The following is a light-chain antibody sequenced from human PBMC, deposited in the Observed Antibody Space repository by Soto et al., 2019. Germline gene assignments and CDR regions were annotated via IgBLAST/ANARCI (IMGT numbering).Light chain of an antibody. J-gene: IGKJ1*01. CDR3: QKYGSTPVT. Sequence: VLTQSPATLSVSQGERAPLSCRASQNIKTNLAWYQHKPGQAPRLLIYGAFTGATGVPARFSGSGSGTDFILTISRLEPEEFAVYYCQKYGSTPVTFGKGTKVDIK. CDR2: GAF. V-gene: IGKV3-20*01. CDR1: QNIKTN.